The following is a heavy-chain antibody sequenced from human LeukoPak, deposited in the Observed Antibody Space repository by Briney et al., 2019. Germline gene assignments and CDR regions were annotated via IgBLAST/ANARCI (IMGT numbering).Heavy chain of an antibody. J-gene: IGHJ4*02. V-gene: IGHV3-30-3*01. CDR3: ARDFGPN. Sequence: PGGSLRLSCAAPGFTFSSYAMHWVRQAPGKGLEWVAVISYDGSNKYYADSVKGRFTISRDNSKNTLYLQMNSLRAEDTAVYYCARDFGPNWGQGTLVTVSS. CDR1: GFTFSSYA. CDR2: ISYDGSNK. D-gene: IGHD3-10*01.